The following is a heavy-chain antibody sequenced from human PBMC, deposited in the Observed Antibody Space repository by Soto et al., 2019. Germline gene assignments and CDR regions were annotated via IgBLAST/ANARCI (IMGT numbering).Heavy chain of an antibody. CDR2: IYPGDSDT. V-gene: IGHV5-51*01. Sequence: GESLKISCKGSGYTFTSYWIGWVRQMPGKGLEWMGIIYPGDSDTRYSPSFQGQVTISTDKSISTAYLQWSSLKASDTAIYYCARRHFYDGSGSYFDYWGQGTLVTVSS. CDR1: GYTFTSYW. D-gene: IGHD3-22*01. J-gene: IGHJ4*02. CDR3: ARRHFYDGSGSYFDY.